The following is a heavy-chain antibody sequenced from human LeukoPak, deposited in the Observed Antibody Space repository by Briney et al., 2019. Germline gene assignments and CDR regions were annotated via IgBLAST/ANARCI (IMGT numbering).Heavy chain of an antibody. CDR2: IYTSGGT. CDR1: GVSISSYY. Sequence: SETLSLTCTVSGVSISSYYRSWIRQPAGKGLEWVWRIYTSGGTNYNPSLKSRVTLSVDTSKNQLSLKLSYVTAADTPVYYCAKERLSYCTGGVCYTTYYYYMDVWGKGTTVTVCS. CDR3: AKERLSYCTGGVCYTTYYYYMDV. J-gene: IGHJ6*03. V-gene: IGHV4-4*07. D-gene: IGHD2-8*02.